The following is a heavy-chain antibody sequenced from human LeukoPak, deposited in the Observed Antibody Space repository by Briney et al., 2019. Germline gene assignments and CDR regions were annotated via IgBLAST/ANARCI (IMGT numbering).Heavy chain of an antibody. D-gene: IGHD6-19*01. Sequence: SETLSLTCTVSGGSISTYQWSWIRQSPGKGLEWIGNVYKSGSTNYNPSLKSRVTISVDTSKNQFSLKLSSVTAADTAGYYCARDGPQWVAAFYNWGQGTLVTVSS. CDR3: ARDGPQWVAAFYN. J-gene: IGHJ4*02. CDR1: GGSISTYQ. V-gene: IGHV4-59*01. CDR2: VYKSGST.